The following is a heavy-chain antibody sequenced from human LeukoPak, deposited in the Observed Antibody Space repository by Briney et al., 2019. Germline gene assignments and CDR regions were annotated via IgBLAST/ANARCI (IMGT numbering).Heavy chain of an antibody. CDR3: AKKNSAWRVPGDL. D-gene: IGHD6-19*01. J-gene: IGHJ4*02. V-gene: IGHV3-23*01. Sequence: GGSLRLSCAASGFTFSNYFMTWVRQGTGKELEWVSSISPSAADTFYADSVKGRFTISRDNSKNTLYLQMNSLRAEDTAVYYCAKKNSAWRVPGDLWGQGTLVTVSS. CDR1: GFTFSNYF. CDR2: ISPSAADT.